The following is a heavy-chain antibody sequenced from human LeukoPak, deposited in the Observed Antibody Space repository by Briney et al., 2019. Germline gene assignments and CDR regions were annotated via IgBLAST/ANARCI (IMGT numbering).Heavy chain of an antibody. CDR1: GFTFSSYS. CDR2: IKSKTDGGTT. CDR3: TSGHYGEYKFDY. D-gene: IGHD4-17*01. V-gene: IGHV3-15*01. J-gene: IGHJ4*02. Sequence: PGGSLRLSCAASGFTFSSYSMNWVRQAPGKGLEWVGRIKSKTDGGTTDYAAPVKGRFTISRDDSKNTLYLQMNSLKTEDTAVYYCTSGHYGEYKFDYWGQGTLVTVSS.